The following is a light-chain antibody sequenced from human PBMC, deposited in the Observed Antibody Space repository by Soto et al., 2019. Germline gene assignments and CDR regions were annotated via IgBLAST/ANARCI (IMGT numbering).Light chain of an antibody. J-gene: IGLJ2*01. CDR3: SSYAGNNNVI. CDR2: EVS. V-gene: IGLV2-8*01. CDR1: SSDVGSYRF. Sequence: QSALTQPPSASGSPGQSVTISCTGTSSDVGSYRFDSWYQQHPGKAPKLLIYEVSKRPSGVPDRFSASTSGNTASLTVSGLQADDEADYYCSSYAGNNNVIFGGGTKLTVL.